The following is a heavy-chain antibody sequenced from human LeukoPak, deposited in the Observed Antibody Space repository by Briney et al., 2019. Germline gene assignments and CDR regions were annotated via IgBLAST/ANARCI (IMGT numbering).Heavy chain of an antibody. CDR3: ARDSITMIDY. Sequence: SETLSLTCAVYGGSFSGYYWSWIRQPPGKGLEWIGEINHSGSTNYNPSLKRRVTISVDTSKNQFSLKLSSVTAADTAVYYCARDSITMIDYWGQGTLVTVSS. D-gene: IGHD3-22*01. V-gene: IGHV4-34*01. J-gene: IGHJ4*02. CDR2: INHSGST. CDR1: GGSFSGYY.